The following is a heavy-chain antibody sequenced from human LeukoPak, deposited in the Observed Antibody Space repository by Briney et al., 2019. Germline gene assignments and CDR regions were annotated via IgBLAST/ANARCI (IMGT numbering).Heavy chain of an antibody. CDR2: INIGGTNT. CDR3: ATHGAGFDT. V-gene: IGHV3-11*01. CDR1: GFTFRDYY. J-gene: IGHJ5*02. D-gene: IGHD5-24*01. Sequence: GGSLRLSCAASGFTFRDYYMGWIRQAPGKGREGLSYINIGGTNTHYADSVKGRFTISRDNAKKSLYLAMTHLRGEDTAVYYCATHGAGFDTWGQGILVT.